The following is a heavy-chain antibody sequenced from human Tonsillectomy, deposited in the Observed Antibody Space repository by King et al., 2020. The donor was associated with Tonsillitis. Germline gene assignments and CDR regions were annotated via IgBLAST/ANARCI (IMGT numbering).Heavy chain of an antibody. V-gene: IGHV3-7*01. J-gene: IGHJ4*02. CDR3: ARTEGRNWSLYFDY. D-gene: IGHD1-1*01. CDR2: IKQDGSEK. CDR1: GFTFNNYW. Sequence: VQLVESGGGLVQPGGSLRLSCAPSGFTFNNYWMSWVRQAPGKGLEWVANIKQDGSEKYYVDSVRGRFTISRDNAKNSLYLQMNTLRAEDTAVYYCARTEGRNWSLYFDYWGQGILVTVSS.